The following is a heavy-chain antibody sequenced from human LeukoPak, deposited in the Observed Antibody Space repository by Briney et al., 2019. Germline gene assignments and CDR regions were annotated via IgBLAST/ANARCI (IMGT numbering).Heavy chain of an antibody. Sequence: PSETLSLTCAVYGASFSYDYWSWIRQAPGKGLEWIGEINHSGSITYNPSLKSRVTISAEKSKSQFFLRLTSVTAADTAVYYCAKGVWAPRFDSWGQGTLVTVSS. J-gene: IGHJ5*01. CDR1: GASFSYDY. V-gene: IGHV4-34*01. D-gene: IGHD7-27*01. CDR3: AKGVWAPRFDS. CDR2: INHSGSI.